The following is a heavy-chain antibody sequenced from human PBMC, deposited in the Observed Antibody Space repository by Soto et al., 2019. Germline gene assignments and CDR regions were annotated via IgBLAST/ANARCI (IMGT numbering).Heavy chain of an antibody. V-gene: IGHV3-15*01. CDR1: GFTVSNAW. CDR2: IKSKTDGGTT. D-gene: IGHD3-10*01. Sequence: XGSLRVSFAASGFTVSNAWMSGVRQAPGKGLEWVGRIKSKTDGGTTDYAAPVKGRFTISRDDSKNTLYLQMNSLKTEDTAVYYCTKDPYYYGNYGMDVWGQGTTVTVSS. CDR3: TKDPYYYGNYGMDV. J-gene: IGHJ6*02.